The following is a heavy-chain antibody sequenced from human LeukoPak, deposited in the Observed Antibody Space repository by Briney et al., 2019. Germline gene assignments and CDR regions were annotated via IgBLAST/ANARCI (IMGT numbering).Heavy chain of an antibody. Sequence: GGSLRLSCAASGFTFDDYAMHWVRQAPGKGLEWVSLISWDGGSTYYADSVKGRFTISRDNSKNSLYLQMNSLRAEDTALYYCAKQVRTYYYDSSGYYYFDYWGQGTLVTVSS. CDR2: ISWDGGST. V-gene: IGHV3-43D*03. CDR1: GFTFDDYA. CDR3: AKQVRTYYYDSSGYYYFDY. D-gene: IGHD3-22*01. J-gene: IGHJ4*02.